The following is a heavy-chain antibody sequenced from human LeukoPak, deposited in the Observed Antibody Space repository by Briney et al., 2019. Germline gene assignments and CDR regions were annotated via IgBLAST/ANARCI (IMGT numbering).Heavy chain of an antibody. CDR2: IYYSGST. D-gene: IGHD6-6*01. CDR3: ARGVYSSSPFDY. Sequence: SQTLSLTCTVSGGSISSDGYYWSWIRQHPGKGLEWIGYIYYSGSTYYNPSLKSRVTISVDTSKNQFSLKLSSVTAADTAVYYCARGVYSSSPFDYWGRGTLVTVSS. V-gene: IGHV4-31*03. CDR1: GGSISSDGYY. J-gene: IGHJ4*02.